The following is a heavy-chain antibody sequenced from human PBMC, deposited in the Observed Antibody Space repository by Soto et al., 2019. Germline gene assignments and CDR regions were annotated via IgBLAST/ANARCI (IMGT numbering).Heavy chain of an antibody. CDR1: GYTFTSYG. CDR2: INPNSGGP. J-gene: IGHJ6*02. D-gene: IGHD6-13*01. CDR3: ARAGGSSWYEDYYYGMDV. V-gene: IGHV1-2*02. Sequence: ASVKVSCKASGYTFTSYGISWVRQAPGQGLEWMGWINPNSGGPNYAQKFQGRVTMTRDTSISTAYMELSRLRSDDTAVYYCARAGGSSWYEDYYYGMDVWGQGTTVTVSS.